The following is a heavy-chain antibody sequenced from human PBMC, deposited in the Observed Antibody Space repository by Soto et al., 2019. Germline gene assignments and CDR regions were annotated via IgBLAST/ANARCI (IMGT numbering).Heavy chain of an antibody. J-gene: IGHJ4*02. CDR2: INVYTGNT. CDR3: ARFYGSGNFPYDY. D-gene: IGHD3-10*01. CDR1: GYTFTTYG. V-gene: IGHV1-18*01. Sequence: QVQLVQSGAEIKKPGASVEVSCKASGYTFTTYGMTWVRQAPGQGLEWMGWINVYTGNTDYAQKVQGRVTMTTDTSTSTAYMELRSLRSDDTAVYYCARFYGSGNFPYDYWGQGTLVTVSS.